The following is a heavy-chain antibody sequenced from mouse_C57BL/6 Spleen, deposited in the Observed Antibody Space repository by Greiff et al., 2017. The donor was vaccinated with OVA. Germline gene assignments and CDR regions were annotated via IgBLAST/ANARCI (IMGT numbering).Heavy chain of an antibody. V-gene: IGHV1-62-2*01. J-gene: IGHJ3*01. CDR1: GYTFTEYT. D-gene: IGHD1-1*01. Sequence: VQLQQSGAELVKPGASVKLSCKASGYTFTEYTIHWVKQRSGQGLEWIGWFYPGSGSTKYNEKFKGKATLTADKSSSTAYMELSRLTSDDSAVYFCAGHEEGNYSGSSPFAYWGQGTLVTVSA. CDR2: FYPGSGST. CDR3: AGHEEGNYSGSSPFAY.